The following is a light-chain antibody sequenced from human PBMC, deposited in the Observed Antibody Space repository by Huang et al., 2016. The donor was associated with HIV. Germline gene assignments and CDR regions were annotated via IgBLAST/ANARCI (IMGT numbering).Light chain of an antibody. Sequence: DIQMTQSPSSLSASVGDRVTITCRASQGISNSLAWYQQKPGKGPRLLIYAASTLQSGGPSRFIGSRSGRDFSLTIGSLQPEDVATYYCQKYDSAPLTFGGGTKVEI. V-gene: IGKV1-27*01. CDR1: QGISNS. CDR3: QKYDSAPLT. J-gene: IGKJ4*01. CDR2: AAS.